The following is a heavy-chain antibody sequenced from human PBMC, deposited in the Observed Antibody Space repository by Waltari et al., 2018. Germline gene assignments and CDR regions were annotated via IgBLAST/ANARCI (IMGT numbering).Heavy chain of an antibody. V-gene: IGHV4-39*01. CDR2: IYYSGST. J-gene: IGHJ4*02. CDR3: ARVIAARALGVWYFDY. Sequence: QLQLQESGPGLVKPSETLSLTCTVSGGAISSSSYHWGWIRQPPGKGLEWIGSIYYSGSTYYNPSLKSRVTISVDTSKNQFSLKLSSVTAADTAVYYCARVIAARALGVWYFDYWGQGTLVTVSS. D-gene: IGHD6-6*01. CDR1: GGAISSSSYH.